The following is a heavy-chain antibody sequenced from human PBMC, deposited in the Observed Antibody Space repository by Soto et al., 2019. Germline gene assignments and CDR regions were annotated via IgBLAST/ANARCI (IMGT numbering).Heavy chain of an antibody. J-gene: IGHJ5*02. CDR2: INPNSGGT. Sequence: ASVKVSCKSSGYTFTGYYMHWVRQAPGQSLEWMGWINPNSGGTNYAQEFQGRVTMTKDTSISTAYMELSRLRSDDTAVYYCASQPVFGLVVGRNWFDPWGQGTMVTVSS. CDR1: GYTFTGYY. V-gene: IGHV1-2*02. D-gene: IGHD6-6*01. CDR3: ASQPVFGLVVGRNWFDP.